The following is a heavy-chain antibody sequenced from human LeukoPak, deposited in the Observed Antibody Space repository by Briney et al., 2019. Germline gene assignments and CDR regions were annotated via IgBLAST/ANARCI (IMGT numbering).Heavy chain of an antibody. V-gene: IGHV3-23*01. D-gene: IGHD1-26*01. CDR2: FSGSGGST. CDR1: GFTLRTDW. CDR3: ATGSYPTYYYYYMDV. J-gene: IGHJ6*03. Sequence: GGALRLSLAASGFTLRTDWMSWVRQARGKGLAWVAAFSGSGGSTYYADSVKGRFTISRDNSKNTLYLQMNSLRAEDTAVYYCATGSYPTYYYYYMDVWGKGTTVTISS.